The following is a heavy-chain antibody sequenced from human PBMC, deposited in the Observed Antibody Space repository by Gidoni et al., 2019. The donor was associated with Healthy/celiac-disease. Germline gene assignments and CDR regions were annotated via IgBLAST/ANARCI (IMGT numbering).Heavy chain of an antibody. D-gene: IGHD6-13*01. J-gene: IGHJ4*02. CDR1: GGSISSSSYY. CDR3: ARDSRSIAADPMDY. V-gene: IGHV4-39*07. CDR2: IYYSGST. Sequence: QLQLQESGPGLVKPSEPLSLTCTVSGGSISSSSYYWGWLRQPPGKGLAWIGSIYYSGSTYYNPSLKSRVTISVDTSKNQFSLKLSSVTAADTAVYYCARDSRSIAADPMDYWGQGTLVTVSS.